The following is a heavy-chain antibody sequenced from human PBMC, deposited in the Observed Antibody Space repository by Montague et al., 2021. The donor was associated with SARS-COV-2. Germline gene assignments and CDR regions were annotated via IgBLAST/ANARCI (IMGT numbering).Heavy chain of an antibody. Sequence: TLSLTCTVSIGSISSGSYYWSWIRQPAGKGPEWIGRIYTSGSTNYXXXLKSRVTISVDTSKNQFSLKLSSVTAADTAVYYCARDGYSSGWNGLHWFDPWGQGTLVTVSS. CDR2: IYTSGST. J-gene: IGHJ5*02. V-gene: IGHV4-61*02. CDR3: ARDGYSSGWNGLHWFDP. D-gene: IGHD6-25*01. CDR1: IGSISSGSYY.